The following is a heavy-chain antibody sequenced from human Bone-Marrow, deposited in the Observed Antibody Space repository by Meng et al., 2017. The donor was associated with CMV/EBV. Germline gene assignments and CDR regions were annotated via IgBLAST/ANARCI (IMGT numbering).Heavy chain of an antibody. CDR1: GGSISSSSYY. V-gene: IGHV4-39*01. D-gene: IGHD2-2*02. Sequence: SETLSLTCTVSGGSISSSSYYWGWIRQPPGKGLEWIGSIYYSGSTYYNPSLKSRVTISVDTSKNQFSLKLSSVTAADTAVYYCARHRGWGSDYTIYYYGMDVWGQGTTVTVSS. J-gene: IGHJ6*02. CDR2: IYYSGST. CDR3: ARHRGWGSDYTIYYYGMDV.